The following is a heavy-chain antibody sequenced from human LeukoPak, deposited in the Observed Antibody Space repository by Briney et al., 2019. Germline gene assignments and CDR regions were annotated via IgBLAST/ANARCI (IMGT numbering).Heavy chain of an antibody. D-gene: IGHD3-9*01. CDR2: IYTSGST. V-gene: IGHV4-61*02. Sequence: PSETLSLTCTVSGGSISSGSYYWSWIRQPAGKGLEWIGRIYTSGSTNYNPSLKSRVTISVDTSKNQFSLKLSSVTAADTAVYYCARGNVRVLRYFDWLLFDYFDYWGQGTLVTVSS. CDR3: ARGNVRVLRYFDWLLFDYFDY. J-gene: IGHJ4*02. CDR1: GGSISSGSYY.